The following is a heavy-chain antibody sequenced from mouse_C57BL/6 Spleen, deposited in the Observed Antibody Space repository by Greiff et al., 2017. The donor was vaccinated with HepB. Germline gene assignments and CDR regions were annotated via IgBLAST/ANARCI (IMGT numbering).Heavy chain of an antibody. CDR1: GFTFSDYV. V-gene: IGHV5-17*01. CDR2: ISSDYSSI. D-gene: IGHD2-3*01. Sequence: EVKLVESGGGLVKPGGSLKLSCAASGFTFSDYVMPWFRQTPEMGLKWVAYISSDYSSIYYADTLKGRFTISRDNAKNTLFLQMTSLRSEDTAMYYCAREGGYYVSYFDYWGQGTTLTVSS. J-gene: IGHJ2*01. CDR3: AREGGYYVSYFDY.